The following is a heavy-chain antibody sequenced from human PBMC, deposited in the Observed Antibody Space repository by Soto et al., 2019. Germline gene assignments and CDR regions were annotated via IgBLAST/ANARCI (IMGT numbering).Heavy chain of an antibody. CDR2: ISGSGGST. CDR1: GFTFSSYA. D-gene: IGHD3-22*01. V-gene: IGHV3-23*01. Sequence: EVQLLESGGGLVQPGGSLRLSCAASGFTFSSYAMSWVRQAPGKGLEWVSAISGSGGSTYYADSVKGRFTISRDNSKNTLYLQMNSLRAEDTAVYYCAKVRFMIVVVIGYFDYWGQGTLVTVSS. J-gene: IGHJ4*02. CDR3: AKVRFMIVVVIGYFDY.